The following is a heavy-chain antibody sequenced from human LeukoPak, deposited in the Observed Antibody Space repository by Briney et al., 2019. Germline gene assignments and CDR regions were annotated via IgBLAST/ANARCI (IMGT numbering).Heavy chain of an antibody. D-gene: IGHD6-13*01. J-gene: IGHJ4*02. Sequence: ASVKVSCKASGYTFTSYYMHWVRQAPGQGLEWMGIINPSGGSTSYAQKFQGRVTMTRDTSTSTVYMELSSLRSADTAVYYCGRNSQNRSRSGLFVCWGEGTLVTVSS. CDR2: INPSGGST. V-gene: IGHV1-46*01. CDR1: GYTFTSYY. CDR3: GRNSQNRSRSGLFVC.